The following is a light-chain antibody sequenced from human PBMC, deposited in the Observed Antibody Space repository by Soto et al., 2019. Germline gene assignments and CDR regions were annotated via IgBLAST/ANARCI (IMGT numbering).Light chain of an antibody. Sequence: QSVLTQPASVSGSPGQSITISCTGTSSDVGGYNYVSWYQQHPGKAPKLMIYEVSNRPSGVSNRFSGSKSGNTASLTISGIQAEEEADYYCSSYTRSRTPYVFGTGTKVTV. CDR2: EVS. CDR3: SSYTRSRTPYV. J-gene: IGLJ1*01. V-gene: IGLV2-14*01. CDR1: SSDVGGYNY.